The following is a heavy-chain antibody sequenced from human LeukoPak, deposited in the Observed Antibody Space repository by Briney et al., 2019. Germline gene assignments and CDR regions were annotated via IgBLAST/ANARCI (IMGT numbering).Heavy chain of an antibody. J-gene: IGHJ4*02. CDR3: ARESTTVLNYFDY. CDR2: IYYSGST. CDR1: GGSISSSSYY. V-gene: IGHV4-39*07. D-gene: IGHD4-11*01. Sequence: PSETLSLTCTVSGGSISSSSYYWGWIRQPPGKGLEWIGSIYYSGSTYYNPSLKSRVTISIDTSKNQFSLKLSSVTAADTAVYYCARESTTVLNYFDYWGQGTLVTVSS.